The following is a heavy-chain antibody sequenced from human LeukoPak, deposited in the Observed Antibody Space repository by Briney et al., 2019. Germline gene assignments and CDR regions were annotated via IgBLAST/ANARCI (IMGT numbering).Heavy chain of an antibody. D-gene: IGHD6-13*01. CDR3: AREVAAGAHRFDY. J-gene: IGHJ4*02. CDR1: GFTFSDYY. V-gene: IGHV3-11*01. CDR2: ISSSGSTI. Sequence: GGSLRLSCAAPGFTFSDYYMSWIRQAPGKGLEWVSYISSSGSTIYYADSVKGRFTISRDNAKNSLYLQMNSLRAEDTAVYYCAREVAAGAHRFDYWGQGTLVTVSS.